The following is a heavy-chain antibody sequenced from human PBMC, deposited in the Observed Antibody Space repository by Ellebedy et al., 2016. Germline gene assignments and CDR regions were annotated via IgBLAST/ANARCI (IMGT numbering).Heavy chain of an antibody. CDR2: IYTSGGT. J-gene: IGHJ4*02. CDR1: GYSISSGYS. D-gene: IGHD3-9*01. CDR3: ARTTGGLRYFDWLSYFDY. Sequence: SETLSLTXTASGYSISSGYSWSWIRRPAGKGLEWIGHIYTSGGTNYSPSLKSRVTISVDKSKNQFSLKLSSVTAADTAVYYCARTTGGLRYFDWLSYFDYWGQGTLVTVSS. V-gene: IGHV4-61*09.